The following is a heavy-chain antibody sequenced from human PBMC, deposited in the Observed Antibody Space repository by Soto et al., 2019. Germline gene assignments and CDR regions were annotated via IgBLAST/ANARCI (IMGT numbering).Heavy chain of an antibody. D-gene: IGHD3-9*01. V-gene: IGHV1-58*01. CDR1: GFAFTSSA. J-gene: IGHJ4*02. CDR2: IVVGSGNT. Sequence: GASVKVSCKASGFAFTSSAVQWVRQARGQRLEWIGWIVVGSGNTNYAQKFQERVTITRDMSTSTAYMELSSLRSEDTAVYYCAAELRDYDILTGPYYFDYWGQGTLVTVSS. CDR3: AAELRDYDILTGPYYFDY.